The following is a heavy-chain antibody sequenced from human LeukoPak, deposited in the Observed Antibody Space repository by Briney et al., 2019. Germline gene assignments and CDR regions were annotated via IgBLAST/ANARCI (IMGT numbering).Heavy chain of an antibody. J-gene: IGHJ4*02. V-gene: IGHV4-39*01. CDR1: GGSISSSSAY. Sequence: SETLSLTCTVSGGSISSSSAYWGWIRQPPGKGLGWIGSIYYSKSTYYNPSLKSRVTISADTSKNQFSLTLGSVSATDTAVYYCVSPRGFSYGYFDYWGQGTLVTVSS. D-gene: IGHD5-18*01. CDR2: IYYSKST. CDR3: VSPRGFSYGYFDY.